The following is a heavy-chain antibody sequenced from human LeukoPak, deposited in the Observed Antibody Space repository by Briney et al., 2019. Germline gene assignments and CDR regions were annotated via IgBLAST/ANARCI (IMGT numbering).Heavy chain of an antibody. D-gene: IGHD2/OR15-2a*01. V-gene: IGHV4-4*07. Sequence: SETLSLICTVSGGSISSYYWSWIRQPAGKGLEWIGRIYTSGSTNYNPSLKSRVTISVDKSKNQFSLKLSSVTAADTAVYYCARDPRSIVLGYYYYYMDVWGKGTTVTVSS. CDR2: IYTSGST. CDR3: ARDPRSIVLGYYYYYMDV. J-gene: IGHJ6*03. CDR1: GGSISSYY.